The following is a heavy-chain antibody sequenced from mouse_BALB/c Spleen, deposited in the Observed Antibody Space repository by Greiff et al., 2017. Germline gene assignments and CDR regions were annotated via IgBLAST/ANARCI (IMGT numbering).Heavy chain of an antibody. Sequence: EVKLVESGGGLVQPGGSLKLSCAASGFTFSSYTMSWVRQTPEKRLEWVAYISNGGGSTYYPDTVKGRFTISRDNAKNTLYLQMSSLKSEDTAMYYCARHSSYYYGSSAMDYWGQGTSVTVSS. CDR1: GFTFSSYT. CDR2: ISNGGGST. D-gene: IGHD1-1*01. V-gene: IGHV5-12-2*01. CDR3: ARHSSYYYGSSAMDY. J-gene: IGHJ4*01.